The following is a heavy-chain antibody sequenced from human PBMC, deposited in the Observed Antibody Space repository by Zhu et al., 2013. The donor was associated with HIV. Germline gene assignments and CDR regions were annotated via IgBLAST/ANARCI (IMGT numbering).Heavy chain of an antibody. Sequence: QVQLVQSGAEVKKPGASVKVSCKASGYTFTSYGISWVRQAPGQGLEWMGWISAYNGNTNYAQKLQGRVTMTTDTSTSTAYMELRSLRSDDTAVYYCALGHIVVVTAADTRATPVLYWGQGTLVTVSS. CDR3: ALGHIVVVTAADTRATPVLY. J-gene: IGHJ4*02. CDR2: ISAYNGNT. D-gene: IGHD2-21*02. V-gene: IGHV1-18*01. CDR1: GYTFTSYG.